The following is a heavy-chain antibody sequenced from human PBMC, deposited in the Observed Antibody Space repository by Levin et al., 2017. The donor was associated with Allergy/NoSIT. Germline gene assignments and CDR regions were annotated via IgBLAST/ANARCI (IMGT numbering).Heavy chain of an antibody. V-gene: IGHV3-33*01. CDR1: GFIFSNYG. CDR3: VTTLPYYYGSGKYGMDV. Sequence: PGGSLRLSCAASGFIFSNYGMHWVRQAPGKGLEWVAVIWHDGGDKYYADSVKGRFTISRDNSKNTLYLQMKSLRAEDTAVYYCVTTLPYYYGSGKYGMDVWGQGTTVTVSS. CDR2: IWHDGGDK. D-gene: IGHD3-10*01. J-gene: IGHJ6*02.